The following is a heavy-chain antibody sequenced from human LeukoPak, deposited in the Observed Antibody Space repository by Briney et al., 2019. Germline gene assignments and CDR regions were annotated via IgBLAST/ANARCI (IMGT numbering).Heavy chain of an antibody. V-gene: IGHV1-69*13. D-gene: IGHD3-22*01. CDR1: GGTFSSYA. CDR3: ARCLYYYDSSGDTYNWFDP. J-gene: IGHJ5*02. CDR2: IIPIYGTA. Sequence: ASVKVSCKASGGTFSSYAISWVRQAPWQGLEWMGGIIPIYGTANYAQKFQGRVTITADESTSTAYMELSSLRSKDTAVYYCARCLYYYDSSGDTYNWFDPWGQGTLVTVSS.